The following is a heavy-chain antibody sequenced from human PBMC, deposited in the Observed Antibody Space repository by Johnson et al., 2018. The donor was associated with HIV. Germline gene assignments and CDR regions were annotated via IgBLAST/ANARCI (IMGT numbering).Heavy chain of an antibody. CDR1: GFIFGTYF. V-gene: IGHV3-30*19. CDR2: IGFDGTNK. CDR3: ARDSGAPGNDAFDI. Sequence: QVLLVESGGGVVQPGRSLGLPCAASGFIFGTYFMHWVRQAPGSGLQWVAVIGFDGTNKYYADSLKGRFTISRDNSKNTLYLQMNSLRPEDTALYFCARDSGAPGNDAFDIWGQGTMVTISS. J-gene: IGHJ3*02. D-gene: IGHD1-26*01.